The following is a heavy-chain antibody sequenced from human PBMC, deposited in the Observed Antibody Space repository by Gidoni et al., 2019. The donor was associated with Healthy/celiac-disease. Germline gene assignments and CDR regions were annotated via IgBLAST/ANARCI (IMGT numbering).Heavy chain of an antibody. D-gene: IGHD3-22*01. CDR1: GYSFTSYW. V-gene: IGHV5-51*01. CDR2: IYPGDSDT. Sequence: EVQLVQSGAEVKKPGESLKISCKGSGYSFTSYWIGWVRQMPGKGLEWMGIIYPGDSDTRYSPSFQGQVTISADKSIITAYLQWSSLKASDTAMYYCARRDSSGAYGDAFDIWGQGTMVTVSS. CDR3: ARRDSSGAYGDAFDI. J-gene: IGHJ3*02.